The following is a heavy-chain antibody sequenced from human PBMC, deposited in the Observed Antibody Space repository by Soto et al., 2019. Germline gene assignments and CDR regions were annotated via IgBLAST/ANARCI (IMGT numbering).Heavy chain of an antibody. V-gene: IGHV1-18*01. CDR1: GYTFTSYG. CDR3: ARGGSYDSSGYARYLDY. Sequence: QVQLVQSGAEVKKPGASVKVSCKASGYTFTSYGISWVRQAPGQGLEWMGWISAYNGNTNYAQKLQGRVTMPTDTAPTTAYMELRSPRSDDTAVYYCARGGSYDSSGYARYLDYWGQVTLVTVSS. D-gene: IGHD3-22*01. J-gene: IGHJ4*02. CDR2: ISAYNGNT.